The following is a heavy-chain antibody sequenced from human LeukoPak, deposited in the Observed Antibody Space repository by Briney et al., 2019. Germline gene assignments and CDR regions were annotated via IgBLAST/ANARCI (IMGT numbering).Heavy chain of an antibody. D-gene: IGHD1-26*01. CDR1: GFIFSTYG. J-gene: IGHJ4*02. V-gene: IGHV3-33*06. Sequence: GGSLRLSCAASGFIFSTYGMHWVRQAPGKGLEWVAVVWYGGNNKYYSDSVEGRFTISRDNSKNTLYLQMNSLRAEDTAVYYCAKDGQVGAIGYFDYRGQGTLVTVSS. CDR2: VWYGGNNK. CDR3: AKDGQVGAIGYFDY.